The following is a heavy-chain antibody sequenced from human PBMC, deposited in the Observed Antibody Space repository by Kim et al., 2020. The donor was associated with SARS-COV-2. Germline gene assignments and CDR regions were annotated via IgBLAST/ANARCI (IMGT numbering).Heavy chain of an antibody. CDR2: INHIGST. CDR3: AKHVARYCSGGNCWYFDY. D-gene: IGHD2-15*01. J-gene: IGHJ4*02. CDR1: GGSFSDYY. V-gene: IGHV4-34*01. Sequence: SETLSLTCAVYGGSFSDYYWTWIRQPPEKGLEWIGEINHIGSTNYNPSLKSRVTMSVDTSKSQLSLKLSSVTAADTAVYYCAKHVARYCSGGNCWYFDYWGQGTLVTVSS.